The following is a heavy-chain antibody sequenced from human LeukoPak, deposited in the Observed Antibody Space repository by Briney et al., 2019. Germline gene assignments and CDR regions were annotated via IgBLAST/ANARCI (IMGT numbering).Heavy chain of an antibody. CDR2: IIPIFGTA. CDR1: GGTFSSYA. CDR3: AIRDIVVVPAAGGFDY. J-gene: IGHJ4*02. D-gene: IGHD2-2*01. V-gene: IGHV1-69*13. Sequence: APVKVSCKASGGTFSSYAISWVRQAPGQGLEWMGGIIPIFGTANYAQKFQGRVTITADESTSTAYMELSSLSSEDTAVYYCAIRDIVVVPAAGGFDYWGQGTLVTVSS.